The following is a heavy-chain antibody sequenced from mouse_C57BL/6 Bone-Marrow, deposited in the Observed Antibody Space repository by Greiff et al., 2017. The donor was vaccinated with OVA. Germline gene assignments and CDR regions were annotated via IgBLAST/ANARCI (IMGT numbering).Heavy chain of an antibody. Sequence: VQLQQPGAELVRPGTSVKLSCKASGYTFTSYWMNWVKQRPGKGLEWIGQIYPGDGDTNYNGKFKGKATLTADKSSSTAYMQLSSLTSEDSAVYFCARTRYYFDYWGQGTTLTVSS. CDR2: IYPGDGDT. CDR1: GYTFTSYW. CDR3: ARTRYYFDY. V-gene: IGHV1-80*01. J-gene: IGHJ2*01.